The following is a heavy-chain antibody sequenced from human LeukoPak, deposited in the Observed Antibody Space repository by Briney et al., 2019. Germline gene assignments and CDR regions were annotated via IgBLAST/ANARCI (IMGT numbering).Heavy chain of an antibody. D-gene: IGHD6-13*01. V-gene: IGHV3-43*02. CDR3: AKDIGTKRIAADAFDI. CDR2: ITGDGDST. J-gene: IGHJ3*02. Sequence: GGSLRLSCVASGFXFEDYAMHWVRQAPGKGLEWVSLITGDGDSTYYADSVEGRFTISRDNSRNSLYLQMNNLRTEDTALYFCAKDIGTKRIAADAFDIWGQGTMVIVSS. CDR1: GFXFEDYA.